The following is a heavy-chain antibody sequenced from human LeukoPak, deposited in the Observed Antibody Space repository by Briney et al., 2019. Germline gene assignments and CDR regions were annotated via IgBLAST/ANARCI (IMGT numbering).Heavy chain of an antibody. V-gene: IGHV1-18*01. D-gene: IGHD6-19*01. CDR3: ARVSQWLGNWFDP. CDR2: ISGYNGNT. Sequence: ASVRVSCQTSGYNFKTHAVPWVRQVPGQSLEWMGWISGYNGNTAFAPRFQGRLTMTRDTPTTTAYMELSRLRSDDTAVYYCARVSQWLGNWFDPWGQGTLVTVSS. CDR1: GYNFKTHA. J-gene: IGHJ5*02.